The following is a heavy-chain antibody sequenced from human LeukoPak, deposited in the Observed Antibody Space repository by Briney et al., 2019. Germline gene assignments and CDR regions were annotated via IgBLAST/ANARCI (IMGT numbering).Heavy chain of an antibody. CDR1: GFSLSTSGVG. V-gene: IGHV2-5*01. D-gene: IGHD3-10*01. J-gene: IGHJ6*03. Sequence: SGPTLVKPTQTLTLTCTFSGFSLSTSGVGVGWIRQPPGKALEWLALIYWNDNKRYSPSLKSGLTVTKDTSKNQVVLTMTNMDPVDTAPYYCARWTLVRGDDFYYMDVWGKGTTFTISS. CDR3: ARWTLVRGDDFYYMDV. CDR2: IYWNDNK.